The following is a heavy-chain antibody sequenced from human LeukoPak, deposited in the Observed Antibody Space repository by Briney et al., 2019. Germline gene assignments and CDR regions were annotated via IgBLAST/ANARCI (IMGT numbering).Heavy chain of an antibody. CDR1: GFTFSSYG. CDR2: ISYDGSNK. J-gene: IGHJ6*03. CDR3: AKEDSSPLTFYYYYYMDV. Sequence: GGPLRLSCAASGFTFSSYGMHWVRQAPGKGLEWVAVISYDGSNKYYADSVKGRFTISRDNSKNTLYLQMNSLRAEDTAVYYCAKEDSSPLTFYYYYYMDVWGKGTTVTVSS. D-gene: IGHD6-19*01. V-gene: IGHV3-30*18.